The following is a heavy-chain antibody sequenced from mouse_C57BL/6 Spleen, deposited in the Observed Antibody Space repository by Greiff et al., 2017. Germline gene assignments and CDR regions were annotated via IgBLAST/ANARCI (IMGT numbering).Heavy chain of an antibody. V-gene: IGHV1-55*01. CDR2: IYPGSGST. Sequence: QVQLQQPGAELVKPGASVKMSCKASGYTFTSYWMTWVKQRPGQGLEWIGDIYPGSGSTNYNEKFKSKATMTVDTSSSTAYMQLSSLTSEDSAVYYCASNYGSSAPGFAYWGQGTSVTVSA. D-gene: IGHD1-1*01. CDR3: ASNYGSSAPGFAY. CDR1: GYTFTSYW. J-gene: IGHJ3*01.